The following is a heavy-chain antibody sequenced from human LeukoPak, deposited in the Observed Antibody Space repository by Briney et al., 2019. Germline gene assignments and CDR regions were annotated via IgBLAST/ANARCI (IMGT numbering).Heavy chain of an antibody. D-gene: IGHD6-13*01. V-gene: IGHV4-39*07. CDR2: INHSGST. CDR1: GGSISSSSYY. Sequence: PSETLSLTCTVSGGSISSSSYYWGWIRQSPGRGLEWTGEINHSGSTYYNPSLKSRDTISEDTSKNQFSLKLSSVTAADAAVYYCARGVRIADYWGQGTLVTVSS. CDR3: ARGVRIADY. J-gene: IGHJ4*02.